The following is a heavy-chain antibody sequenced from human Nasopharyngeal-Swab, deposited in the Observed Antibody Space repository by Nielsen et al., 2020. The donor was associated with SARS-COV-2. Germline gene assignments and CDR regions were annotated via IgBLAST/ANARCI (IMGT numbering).Heavy chain of an antibody. Sequence: GGSLRLSCAASGFTYDDYAMHWVRQAPGKGLEWVPGITWNGGAAYSDSVKGRFTISRDNARNSLYLQMNSLRADDTALYYCTKGRADYSNPSFDNWGQGTLVTVSS. J-gene: IGHJ4*02. CDR1: GFTYDDYA. CDR3: TKGRADYSNPSFDN. D-gene: IGHD4-11*01. CDR2: ITWNGGA. V-gene: IGHV3-9*01.